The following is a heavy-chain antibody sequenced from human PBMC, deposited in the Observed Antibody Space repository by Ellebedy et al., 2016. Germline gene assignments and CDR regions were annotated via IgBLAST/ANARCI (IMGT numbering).Heavy chain of an antibody. J-gene: IGHJ4*02. Sequence: GESLKISXQGSGYIFTSYWIGWVRQMPGKGLEWMGIIYPGDSDTRYSPSFQGQVTISADKSISTAYLQWSSLKASDTAMYYCARSTTVLFDYWGQGTLVTVSS. D-gene: IGHD4-11*01. CDR2: IYPGDSDT. CDR1: GYIFTSYW. V-gene: IGHV5-51*01. CDR3: ARSTTVLFDY.